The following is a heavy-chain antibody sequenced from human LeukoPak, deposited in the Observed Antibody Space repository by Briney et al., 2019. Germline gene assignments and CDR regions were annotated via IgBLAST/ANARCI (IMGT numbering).Heavy chain of an antibody. D-gene: IGHD4-17*01. J-gene: IGHJ4*02. CDR1: GFTFSSYE. CDR3: ARDWTRPGTVTLDY. Sequence: GGSLRLSCAASGFTFSSYEMNWVRQAPGKGLEWVSKISSSGSTIYYADSVKGRFTTSRDNAKNSLNLQMNSLRAEDTAVYYCARDWTRPGTVTLDYWGQGTLVTVSS. CDR2: ISSSGSTI. V-gene: IGHV3-48*03.